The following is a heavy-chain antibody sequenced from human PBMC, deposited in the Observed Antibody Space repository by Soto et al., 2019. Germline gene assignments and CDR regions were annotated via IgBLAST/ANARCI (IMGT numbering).Heavy chain of an antibody. CDR2: ISAYNGNT. J-gene: IGHJ4*02. Sequence: GASVKVSCKASGYTFTSYGISWVRQAPGQGLEWMGWISAYNGNTNCAQKLQGRVTMTTDTSTSTAYMELRSLRSDDTAVYYCARVSVYGRHWLAYEIDFWAQGTLVTVSS. CDR1: GYTFTSYG. CDR3: ARVSVYGRHWLAYEIDF. D-gene: IGHD6-19*01. V-gene: IGHV1-18*01.